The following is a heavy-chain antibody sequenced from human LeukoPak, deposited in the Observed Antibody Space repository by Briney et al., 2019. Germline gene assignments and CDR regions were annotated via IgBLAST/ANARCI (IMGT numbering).Heavy chain of an antibody. V-gene: IGHV3-53*01. J-gene: IGHJ4*02. CDR2: IYSGGST. Sequence: GGSLRLSCAASGFTVSSNYMSWVRQAPGQGLEGGSIIYSGGSTFYADSVKGRFTISRDNAKKALYLQMNTLRAEDTAVCYCASAKWYYYDTSDYQTPDVRSGFAYWGQGTLVTVSS. CDR1: GFTVSSNY. CDR3: ASAKWYYYDTSDYQTPDVRSGFAY. D-gene: IGHD3-22*01.